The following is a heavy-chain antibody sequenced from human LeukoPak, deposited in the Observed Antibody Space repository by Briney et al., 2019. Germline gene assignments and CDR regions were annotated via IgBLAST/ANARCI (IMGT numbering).Heavy chain of an antibody. CDR2: IYYSGST. V-gene: IGHV4-39*07. CDR1: GGSISSSSYY. D-gene: IGHD6-19*01. CDR3: ARWGSSGWPYAFDI. J-gene: IGHJ3*02. Sequence: SETLSLTCTVSGGSISSSSYYWGWIRQPPGKGLEWIGSIYYSGSTYYNPSLKSRVTISVDTSKNQFSLKLSSVTAADTAVYYCARWGSSGWPYAFDIWGQGTMVTVSS.